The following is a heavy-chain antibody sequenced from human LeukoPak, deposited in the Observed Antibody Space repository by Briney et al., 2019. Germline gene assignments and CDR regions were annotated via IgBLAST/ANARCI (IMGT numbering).Heavy chain of an antibody. CDR1: GFTFSSDS. D-gene: IGHD3-9*01. V-gene: IGHV3-21*01. CDR3: ARDLLQSTYYDILTGYPNFDY. J-gene: IGHJ4*02. CDR2: ISSSSSYI. Sequence: GGSLRHSCAASGFTFSSDSMNWVRQAPGKGLEWVSSISSSSSYIYYADSVKGRFTISRDNAKNSLYLQMNSLRAEDTAVYYCARDLLQSTYYDILTGYPNFDYCGQGTLVTVSS.